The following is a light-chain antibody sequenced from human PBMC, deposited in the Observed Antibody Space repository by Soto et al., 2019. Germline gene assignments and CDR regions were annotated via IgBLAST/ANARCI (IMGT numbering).Light chain of an antibody. CDR1: QSLQXSNGYXX. CDR2: XGS. V-gene: IGKV2-28*01. CDR3: QQYGGSPIT. Sequence: DIVMTQSPLSLPVTPGEPASISCRSSQSLQXSNGYXXXXXXXXXXXQSXXLXXYXGSNRASGVPDRFSGSGSGTDFALTISRLEPDDFALYFCQQYGGSPITFGLGTRLEIK. J-gene: IGKJ5*01.